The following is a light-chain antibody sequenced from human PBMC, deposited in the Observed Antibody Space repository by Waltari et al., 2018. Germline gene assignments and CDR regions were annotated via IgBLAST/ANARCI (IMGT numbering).Light chain of an antibody. CDR2: VNSDGSH. CDR3: QTGGHGTWV. Sequence: QLVLTQSPSASASLGASVKLTCTLSSGHSSNIIAWLQQQPGAGTRDLMTVNSDGSHSKGDGIPDRFSGSSSGAERYLTISSVQSDDEADYYCQTGGHGTWVFGGGTKLTVL. V-gene: IGLV4-69*01. CDR1: SGHSSNI. J-gene: IGLJ3*02.